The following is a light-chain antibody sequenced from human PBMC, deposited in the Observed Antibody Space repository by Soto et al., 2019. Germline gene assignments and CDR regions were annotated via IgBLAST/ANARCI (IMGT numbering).Light chain of an antibody. V-gene: IGKV3D-15*01. CDR1: QTVRNN. CDR3: QEYNNWPPWT. J-gene: IGKJ1*01. CDR2: DAS. Sequence: VLKQSPGTLSLSPGERATLSCRAIQTVRNNYLAWYQQKPGQAPRLLIYDASSRATGIPARFSGSGSGTEFTLTISSLQSEDFAVYYYQEYNNWPPWTFGQGTKVDI.